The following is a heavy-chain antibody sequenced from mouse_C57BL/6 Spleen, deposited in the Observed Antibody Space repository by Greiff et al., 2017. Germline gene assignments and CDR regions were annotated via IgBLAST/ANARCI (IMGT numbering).Heavy chain of an antibody. CDR3: ARLALGTLDY. CDR1: GYTFTSYW. V-gene: IGHV1-52*01. Sequence: QVQLQQPGAELVRPGSSVKLSCKASGYTFTSYWMHWVKQKPIKGLEWIGNIDPSDSETHYNQKFKDKATLTVDKSSSTAYMQLSSLTSEDSAVYYCARLALGTLDYWGQGTTLTVSS. J-gene: IGHJ2*01. D-gene: IGHD2-14*01. CDR2: IDPSDSET.